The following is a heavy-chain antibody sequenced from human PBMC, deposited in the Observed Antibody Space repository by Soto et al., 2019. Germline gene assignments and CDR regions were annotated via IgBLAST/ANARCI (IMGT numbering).Heavy chain of an antibody. CDR1: GFTFSNYW. V-gene: IGHV3-74*01. Sequence: EVQVVESGGGLVQPGGSLRLSCAASGFTFSNYWMQWVRQAPGKGLVWVSRINSDGSSTSYADSVKGRFTISRDNAKHTLYLQMNRLRAEDTDVYYCARAVRSGSYPYYYYGMDGWGQGNTVTVSS. D-gene: IGHD3-10*01. J-gene: IGHJ6*02. CDR3: ARAVRSGSYPYYYYGMDG. CDR2: INSDGSST.